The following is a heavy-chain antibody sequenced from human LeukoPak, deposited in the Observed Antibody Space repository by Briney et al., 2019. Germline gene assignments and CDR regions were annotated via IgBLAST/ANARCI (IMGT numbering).Heavy chain of an antibody. V-gene: IGHV1-8*03. CDR3: ARVGTYYYDSSGYYPTPKYNWFDP. J-gene: IGHJ5*02. CDR2: MNPNSGNT. Sequence: VASVKVSCKASGYTFTSYDINWVRQATGQGLEWMGWMNPNSGNTGYAQKFQGRVTITRNTSISTAYMELSSLRSDDTAVYYCARVGTYYYDSSGYYPTPKYNWFDPWGQGTLVTVSS. D-gene: IGHD3-22*01. CDR1: GYTFTSYD.